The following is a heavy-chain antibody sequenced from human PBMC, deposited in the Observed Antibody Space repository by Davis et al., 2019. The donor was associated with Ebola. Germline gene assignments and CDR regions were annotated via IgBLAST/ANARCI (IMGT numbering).Heavy chain of an antibody. CDR2: IYRDGNEK. CDR3: ARGVAVGGFYFEY. V-gene: IGHV3-7*03. J-gene: IGHJ4*02. Sequence: GESLKISCAASGFIVSDKYMSWVRQAPGKGLEWVANIYRDGNEKYYVDSVKGRFTISRDNTKNSLYLQMNYLRAEDTAVYFCARGVAVGGFYFEYWGQGTLVTVSS. D-gene: IGHD6-19*01. CDR1: GFIVSDKY.